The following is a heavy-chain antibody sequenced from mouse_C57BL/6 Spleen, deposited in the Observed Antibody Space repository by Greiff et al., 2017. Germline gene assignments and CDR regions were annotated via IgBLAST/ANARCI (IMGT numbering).Heavy chain of an antibody. CDR2: INPSSGYT. Sequence: VKLVESGAELAKPGASVKLSCKASGYTFTSYWMHWVQQRPGQGLAWIGYINPSSGYTKYNQKFKDKATLTADQSSSTAYMQLSSLTYEDSAVYYCARGRLDYGRSHWYFDVWGTGTTVTVSS. V-gene: IGHV1-7*01. CDR3: ARGRLDYGRSHWYFDV. J-gene: IGHJ1*03. CDR1: GYTFTSYW. D-gene: IGHD1-1*01.